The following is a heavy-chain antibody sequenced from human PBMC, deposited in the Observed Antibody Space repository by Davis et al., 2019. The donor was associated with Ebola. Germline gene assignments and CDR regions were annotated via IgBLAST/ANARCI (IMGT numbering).Heavy chain of an antibody. CDR1: GYTFTSYG. D-gene: IGHD3-10*01. CDR3: ARVSALWTTFDY. J-gene: IGHJ4*02. CDR2: INPNSGGT. V-gene: IGHV1-2*04. Sequence: ASVKVSCKASGYTFTSYGISWVRQAPGQGLEWMGWINPNSGGTNYAQKFQGWVTMTRDTSISTAYMELSRLGSDDTAVYYCARVSALWTTFDYWGQGTLVTVSS.